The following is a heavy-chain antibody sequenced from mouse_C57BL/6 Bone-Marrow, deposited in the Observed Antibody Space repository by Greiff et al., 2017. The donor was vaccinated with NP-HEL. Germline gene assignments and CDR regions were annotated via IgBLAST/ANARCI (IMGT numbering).Heavy chain of an antibody. V-gene: IGHV1-50*01. CDR2: IDPSDSYT. D-gene: IGHD1-1*01. J-gene: IGHJ1*03. CDR3: ARRALDYYGSYWYFDV. CDR1: GYTFTSYW. Sequence: VQLQQPGAELVKPGASVKLSCKASGYTFTSYWMQWVKQRPGQGLEWIGEIDPSDSYTNYNQKFKGKATLTVDTSSSTAYMQLSSLTSEDSAVYYCARRALDYYGSYWYFDVWGTGTTVTVSS.